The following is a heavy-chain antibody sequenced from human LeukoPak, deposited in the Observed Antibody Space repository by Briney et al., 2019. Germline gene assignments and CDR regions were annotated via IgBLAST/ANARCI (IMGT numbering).Heavy chain of an antibody. J-gene: IGHJ4*02. Sequence: SETLSLTCTVSGGSISSSSYYWGWIRQPPRKGLEWIGSIYYSGSTYYNPPLKSRVTISVDTSKNQFSLKLSSVTAADTAVYYCARGGWNKFDYWGQGTLVTVSS. D-gene: IGHD3-22*01. V-gene: IGHV4-39*07. CDR1: GGSISSSSYY. CDR3: ARGGWNKFDY. CDR2: IYYSGST.